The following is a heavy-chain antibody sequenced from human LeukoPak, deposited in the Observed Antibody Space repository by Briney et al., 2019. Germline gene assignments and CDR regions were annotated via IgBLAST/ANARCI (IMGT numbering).Heavy chain of an antibody. CDR1: GFTFSSFE. V-gene: IGHV3-48*03. Sequence: GGSLRLSCAASGFTFSSFEMNWGRQTPGKGLEWVSYISSSGSSIYYADSVKGRFPISRDNAKNSPYLKMNSLRAADTAVYYCARGRVTGDYVRDFDYWGQGTLVTVSS. J-gene: IGHJ4*02. D-gene: IGHD4-17*01. CDR3: ARGRVTGDYVRDFDY. CDR2: ISSSGSSI.